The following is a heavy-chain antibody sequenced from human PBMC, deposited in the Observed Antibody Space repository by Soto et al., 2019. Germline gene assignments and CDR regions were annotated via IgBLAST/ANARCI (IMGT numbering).Heavy chain of an antibody. V-gene: IGHV4-34*01. CDR3: ARGRRRYYDILTGYQVRYNWFDP. J-gene: IGHJ5*02. CDR2: INHSGST. Sequence: QVQLQQWGAGLLKPSETLSLTCAVYGGSFSGYYWSWIRQPPGKGLEWIGEINHSGSTNYNPSLKSRVTISVDTSKNQFSLKLSSVTAADTAVYYCARGRRRYYDILTGYQVRYNWFDPWGQGTLVTVSS. CDR1: GGSFSGYY. D-gene: IGHD3-9*01.